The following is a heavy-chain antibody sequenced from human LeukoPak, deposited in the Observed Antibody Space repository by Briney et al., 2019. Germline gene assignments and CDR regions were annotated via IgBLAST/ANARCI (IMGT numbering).Heavy chain of an antibody. J-gene: IGHJ4*02. V-gene: IGHV3-30*01. CDR3: AREGDSSSSFWGVGY. D-gene: IGHD6-6*01. Sequence: PGGSLRLSCAASGFTFSSYAMHWVRQAPGKGLEWVAVISYDGSNKYYADSVKGRFTISRDNSKNTLYLQMNSLRAEDTAVYYCAREGDSSSSFWGVGYWGRGTLVTVSS. CDR1: GFTFSSYA. CDR2: ISYDGSNK.